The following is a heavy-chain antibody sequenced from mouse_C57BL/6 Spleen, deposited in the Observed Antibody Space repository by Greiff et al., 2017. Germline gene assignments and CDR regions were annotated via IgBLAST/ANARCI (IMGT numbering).Heavy chain of an antibody. D-gene: IGHD2-2*01. Sequence: QVQLQQPGAELVKPGASVKLSCKASGYTFTSYWMHWVKQRPGQGLEWIGLIHPNSGSTNYNEKFKSKATLTVDKSSSTAYMQLSSLTSEDSAVYYYARCIGDYGCDEGDYYAMDYWGQGTSVTVSS. J-gene: IGHJ4*01. CDR1: GYTFTSYW. CDR3: ARCIGDYGCDEGDYYAMDY. V-gene: IGHV1-64*01. CDR2: IHPNSGST.